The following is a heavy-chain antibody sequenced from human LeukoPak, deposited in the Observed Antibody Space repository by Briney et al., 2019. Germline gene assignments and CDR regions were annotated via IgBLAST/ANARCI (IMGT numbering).Heavy chain of an antibody. CDR1: GGYISSSSYY. D-gene: IGHD3-22*01. Sequence: SETPSLTCTVSGGYISSSSYYWGWVRQPPGKGLEWIGDIYYSGRTYYSSSLKSRLTISLDTSKNQFSLKVNSVTAADTAVYYCARRRYYDSTGYLDWGQGTLVSISP. CDR3: ARRRYYDSTGYLD. CDR2: IYYSGRT. V-gene: IGHV4-39*01. J-gene: IGHJ1*01.